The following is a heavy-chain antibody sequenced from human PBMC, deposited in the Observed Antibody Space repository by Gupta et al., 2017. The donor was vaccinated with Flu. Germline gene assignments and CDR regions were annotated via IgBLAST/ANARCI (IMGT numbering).Heavy chain of an antibody. J-gene: IGHJ4*02. V-gene: IGHV3-15*01. Sequence: NAWMSWVRQAPGKGLEWVGRIKSKTDGGTTDYAAPVEGRFTVLRDDSKNTLYLQMNSLKSEDTAVYYGTTYSSRWFWRFDYWGQGALVTVSS. CDR2: IKSKTDGGTT. CDR3: TTYSSRWFWRFDY. CDR1: NAW. D-gene: IGHD6-13*01.